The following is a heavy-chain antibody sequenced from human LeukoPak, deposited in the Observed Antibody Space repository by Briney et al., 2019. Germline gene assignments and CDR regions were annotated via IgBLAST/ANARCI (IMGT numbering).Heavy chain of an antibody. CDR1: GFTFSSYA. V-gene: IGHV3-30*01. J-gene: IGHJ4*02. CDR2: ISYDGSNK. CDR3: ARSPRPHGRGDYFDY. Sequence: GRSLRLSCAASGFTFSSYAMHWVRQAPGKGLEWVAVISYDGSNKYYADSVKGRFTISRDDSKNTLYLQMNSLRAEDTAVYYCARSPRPHGRGDYFDYWGQGTLVTVSS. D-gene: IGHD3-10*01.